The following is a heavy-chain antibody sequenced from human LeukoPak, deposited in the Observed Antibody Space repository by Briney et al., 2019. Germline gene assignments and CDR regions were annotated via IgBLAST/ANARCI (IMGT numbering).Heavy chain of an antibody. CDR2: ISGSAIST. J-gene: IGHJ6*02. Sequence: GGSLRLSCAASGFTFSSYAMSWVRQAPGKGLEWVSAISGSAISTYYADSVKGRFTISRDNGKNSLYLQMNSLRAEDTAVYYCAREDHYYHGMDVWGQGTTVTVSS. CDR1: GFTFSSYA. CDR3: AREDHYYHGMDV. V-gene: IGHV3-23*01.